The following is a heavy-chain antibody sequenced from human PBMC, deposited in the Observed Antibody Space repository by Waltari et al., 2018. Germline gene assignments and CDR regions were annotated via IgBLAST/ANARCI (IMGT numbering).Heavy chain of an antibody. Sequence: EVQLVESGGGLVQPGGSLRLSCAASGFIFSASWMGWVRQAPGKGLGWVTSMKQDGSEILYVDSVKGRFTLSRDNAKNSLYRQMNSLRVEDTAVYYCARVPGSGPDRFDYWGQGTLVTVSS. V-gene: IGHV3-7*01. CDR1: GFIFSASW. J-gene: IGHJ4*02. CDR3: ARVPGSGPDRFDY. D-gene: IGHD1-26*01. CDR2: MKQDGSEI.